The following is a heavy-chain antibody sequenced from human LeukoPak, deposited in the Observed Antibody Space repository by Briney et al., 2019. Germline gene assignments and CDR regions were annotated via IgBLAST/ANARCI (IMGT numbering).Heavy chain of an antibody. J-gene: IGHJ5*02. D-gene: IGHD1/OR15-1a*01. CDR1: GGSISSGGYS. Sequence: PSQTLSLTCTVSGGSISSGGYSWSWIRQPAGKGLEWIGRIYTSGSTNYNPSLKSRVTMSVDTSKNQFSLKLSSVTRADTAVYSGARDKTAPDDKGAWNNTGFDPWGQGTLVTVSS. CDR2: IYTSGST. V-gene: IGHV4-61*02. CDR3: ARDKTAPDDKGAWNNTGFDP.